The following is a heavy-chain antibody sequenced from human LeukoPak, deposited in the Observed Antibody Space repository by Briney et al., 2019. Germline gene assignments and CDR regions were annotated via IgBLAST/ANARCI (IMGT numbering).Heavy chain of an antibody. V-gene: IGHV3-30-3*01. CDR1: GFTFSSYA. J-gene: IGHJ6*02. CDR3: ARVAVDRAMVLNPRYYYYYGMDV. CDR2: ISYDGSNK. D-gene: IGHD5-18*01. Sequence: GGSLRLSWAASGFTFSSYAMHWVRQAPGKGLEWVAVISYDGSNKYYADSVKGRFTISRDNSKNTLYLQMNSLRAEDTAVYYCARVAVDRAMVLNPRYYYYYGMDVWGQGTTVTVSS.